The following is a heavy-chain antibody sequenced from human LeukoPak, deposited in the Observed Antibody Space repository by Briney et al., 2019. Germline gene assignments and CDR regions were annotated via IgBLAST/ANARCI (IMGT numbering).Heavy chain of an antibody. V-gene: IGHV3-66*01. CDR2: IYSGGST. J-gene: IGHJ5*02. CDR1: GFTVSSNY. D-gene: IGHD3-9*01. Sequence: ETGGSLRLSCAASGFTVSSNYMSWVRQAPGKGLEWASVIYSGGSTYYADSVKGRFTISRDNSKNTLYLQMNSLRAEDTAVYYCARVVLRYFDHNWFDPWGQGTLVTVSS. CDR3: ARVVLRYFDHNWFDP.